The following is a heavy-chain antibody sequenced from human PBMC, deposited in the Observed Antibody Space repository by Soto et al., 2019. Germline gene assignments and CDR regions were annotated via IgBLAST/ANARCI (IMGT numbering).Heavy chain of an antibody. CDR3: AKEGAPTKFSKGGLWGSGSYYELYYFDY. V-gene: IGHV3-30*18. D-gene: IGHD3-10*01. J-gene: IGHJ4*02. CDR2: ISYDGSNK. CDR1: GFTFSSYG. Sequence: GESLKISCAASGFTFSSYGMHWVRQAPGKGLEWVAVISYDGSNKYYADSVKGRFTISRDNSKNTLSLQMNSLRAEDTAVYYCAKEGAPTKFSKGGLWGSGSYYELYYFDYWGQGTLVTVSS.